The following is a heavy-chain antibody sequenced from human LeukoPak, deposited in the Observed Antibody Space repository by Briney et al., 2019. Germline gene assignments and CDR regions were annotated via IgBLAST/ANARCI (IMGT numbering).Heavy chain of an antibody. V-gene: IGHV3-74*01. D-gene: IGHD6-19*01. Sequence: GGSLRLSCAASGFTFTNYWMHWVRQAPGEGLMWLSRINSDGSTTSYAGSVKGRFTISRDNAKNTLYLQLNTLRAEDTAVYYCARDQVAVAGFYYGMHVWGQGTTVTVSS. CDR2: INSDGSTT. CDR1: GFTFTNYW. CDR3: ARDQVAVAGFYYGMHV. J-gene: IGHJ6*02.